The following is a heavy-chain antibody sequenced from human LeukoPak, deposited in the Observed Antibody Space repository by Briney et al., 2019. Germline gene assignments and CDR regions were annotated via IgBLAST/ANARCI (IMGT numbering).Heavy chain of an antibody. J-gene: IGHJ4*02. CDR3: AQGYQLLHVGS. CDR1: GRTFSSFG. Sequence: SVKVSCKASGRTFSSFGINWARQAPGQGLEWMGRIIPMFDSANYAQKFQGRLTITADKSTNTAYLDLRSLRSEDTAVYYCAQGYQLLHVGSWGKGTLVTVSS. CDR2: IIPMFDSA. D-gene: IGHD2-2*01. V-gene: IGHV1-69*06.